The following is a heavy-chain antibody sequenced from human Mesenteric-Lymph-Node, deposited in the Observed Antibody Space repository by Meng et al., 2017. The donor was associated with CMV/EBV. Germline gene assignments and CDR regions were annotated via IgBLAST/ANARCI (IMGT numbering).Heavy chain of an antibody. J-gene: IGHJ4*02. Sequence: CKASGGTFSSYAISWVRQAPGQGLEWMGGIIPIFGTANYAQKFQGRVTITTDESTSTAYMELSSLRSEDTAVYYCARGEMATISPLDYWGQGTLVTVSS. D-gene: IGHD5-24*01. CDR3: ARGEMATISPLDY. CDR1: GGTFSSYA. CDR2: IIPIFGTA. V-gene: IGHV1-69*05.